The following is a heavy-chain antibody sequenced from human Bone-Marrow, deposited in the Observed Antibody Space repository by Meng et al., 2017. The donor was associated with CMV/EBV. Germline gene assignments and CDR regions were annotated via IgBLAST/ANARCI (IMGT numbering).Heavy chain of an antibody. CDR1: GFTFSSYG. D-gene: IGHD3-10*01. J-gene: IGHJ4*02. Sequence: GGSLRLSCAASGFTFSSYGMHWVRQAPGKGLEWVAFIRYDGSNKYYADSVKGRFTISRDNSKNTLYLQMNSLRAEDTAVYYCARDRWSITMVRGVITDPYFDYWGQGTLVTVSS. V-gene: IGHV3-30*02. CDR2: IRYDGSNK. CDR3: ARDRWSITMVRGVITDPYFDY.